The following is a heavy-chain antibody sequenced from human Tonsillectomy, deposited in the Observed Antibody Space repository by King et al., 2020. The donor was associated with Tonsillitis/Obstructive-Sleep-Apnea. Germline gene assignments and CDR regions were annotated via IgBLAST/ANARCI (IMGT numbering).Heavy chain of an antibody. V-gene: IGHV3-23*04. CDR3: AKRGYSGYDSRGGYSSAVRTEYYFGY. Sequence: VQLVESGGGLVQPGGSLRLSCAASGFTFSSYAMSWVRQAPGKGLEWVSAISGSGGSTYYADSVKGRFTISRDNSKNTLYLQMNSLRAEDTAIYYCAKRGYSGYDSRGGYSSAVRTEYYFGYWGQGTLVTVSS. J-gene: IGHJ4*02. CDR1: GFTFSSYA. CDR2: ISGSGGST. D-gene: IGHD5-12*01.